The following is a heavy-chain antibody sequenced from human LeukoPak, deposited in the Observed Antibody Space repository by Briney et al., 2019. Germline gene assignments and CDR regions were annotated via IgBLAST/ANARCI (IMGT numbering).Heavy chain of an antibody. V-gene: IGHV1-18*01. CDR1: GNSNNKFG. CDR2: ISSDNGIP. Sequence: ASVKVSCKASGNSNNKFGVTWVRQAPGRGLEWIGWISSDNGIPRYAHKFQGRVTITTDKSTTTAYMEVRSLRSDDTAVYFCANVAKGRFFFYYMDVWGKGTTVTVSS. J-gene: IGHJ6*03. CDR3: ANVAKGRFFFYYMDV.